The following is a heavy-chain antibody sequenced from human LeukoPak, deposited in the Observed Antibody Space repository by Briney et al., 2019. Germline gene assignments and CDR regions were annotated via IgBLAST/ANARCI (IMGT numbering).Heavy chain of an antibody. CDR3: AREAVVPAAMGFDP. D-gene: IGHD2-2*01. V-gene: IGHV1-18*04. Sequence: ASVKVSCKASGYNFLRYGISWVRQAPGLGLEWMGWISGDKGNINYAQKFQGRITMTIDTSTSTAYLELRRLRSDDTAVYYCAREAVVPAAMGFDPWGQGTLVTVSS. J-gene: IGHJ5*02. CDR1: GYNFLRYG. CDR2: ISGDKGNI.